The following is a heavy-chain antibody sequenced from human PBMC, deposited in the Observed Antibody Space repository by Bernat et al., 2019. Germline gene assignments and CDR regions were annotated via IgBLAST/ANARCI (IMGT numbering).Heavy chain of an antibody. J-gene: IGHJ4*02. V-gene: IGHV3-30-3*01. CDR3: AREAAVAGLYYFDY. D-gene: IGHD6-19*01. CDR2: ISYDGSNK. CDR1: GFTFSSYA. Sequence: QVQLVESGGGVVQPGRSLRLSCAASGFTFSSYAMHWVRQAPGKGLEWVAVISYDGSNKYYADSVKGRFTISRDNSKNTLYLPMNSLRAEDTAVYYCAREAAVAGLYYFDYWGQGTLVTVSS.